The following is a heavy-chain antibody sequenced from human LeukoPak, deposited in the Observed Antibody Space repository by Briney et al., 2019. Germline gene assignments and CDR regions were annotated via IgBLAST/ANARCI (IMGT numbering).Heavy chain of an antibody. V-gene: IGHV4-34*01. CDR3: ARQLNYDSSGYWYYFDY. CDR1: GGSFSGYY. CDR2: INHSGST. Sequence: SETLSLTCAVYGGSFSGYYWSWIRQPPGKGLEWIGEINHSGSTYYNPSLKSRVTISVDTSKNQFSLKLSSVTAADTAVYYCARQLNYDSSGYWYYFDYWGQGTLVTVSS. J-gene: IGHJ4*02. D-gene: IGHD3-22*01.